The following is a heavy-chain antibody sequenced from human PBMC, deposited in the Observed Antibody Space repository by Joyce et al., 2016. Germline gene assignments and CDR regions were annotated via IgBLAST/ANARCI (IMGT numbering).Heavy chain of an antibody. V-gene: IGHV4-34*02. D-gene: IGHD2-15*01. CDR2: IDDRGRT. CDR3: ARPVYCSVTTCSGPYQI. J-gene: IGHJ4*01. CDR1: GVSFSNYF. Sequence: QVHLQQWGAGLLKPSETLSLTCAVYGVSFSNYFWSWIRQPPGKGLEWIGEIDDRGRTKYNPSLKSRVIISIDTSKNQFSLKLSSVAAADTAVYYCARPVYCSVTTCSGPYQIWGQGSLVAVSS.